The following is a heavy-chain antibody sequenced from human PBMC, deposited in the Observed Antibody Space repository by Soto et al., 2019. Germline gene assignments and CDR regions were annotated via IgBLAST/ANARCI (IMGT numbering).Heavy chain of an antibody. CDR3: ARQKAFFDAFDM. CDR2: IYDSGST. V-gene: IGHV4-59*01. Sequence: SETLSLTCTVSGDSISSYYWSWIRLPPWKGLEWIGYIYDSGSTSYNPSLQSRVAISVDTSKNQFSLKLTSVTAADTAMYYCARQKAFFDAFDMWGRGTLVTVSS. J-gene: IGHJ3*02. CDR1: GDSISSYY.